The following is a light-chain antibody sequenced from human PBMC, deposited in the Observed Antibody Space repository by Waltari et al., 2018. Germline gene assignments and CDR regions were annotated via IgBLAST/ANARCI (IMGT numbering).Light chain of an antibody. CDR3: QSYDSSLSGVV. CDR2: GNS. J-gene: IGLJ2*01. Sequence: QSVLTQPPSVSGAPGQRVTISCTGDSSNNGAGYDVHRYPQLPGTAPKLLIYGNSNRPSGVPDRFSGSKSGTSASLAITGLQAEDEADYYCQSYDSSLSGVVFGGGTKLTVL. CDR1: SSNNGAGYD. V-gene: IGLV1-40*01.